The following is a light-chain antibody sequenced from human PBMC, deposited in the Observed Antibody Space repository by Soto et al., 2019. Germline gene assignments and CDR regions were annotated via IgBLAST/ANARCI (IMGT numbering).Light chain of an antibody. CDR2: KAS. J-gene: IGKJ2*01. CDR1: QSISSW. Sequence: DIQMTQSPSTLSASVGDRVTITCRASQSISSWLAWYQQKPGKAPKLLIYKASSLESGVPSRFSGSGSGTEFNLTIRSLQPDDFATYCCQQYNSYSNTFGQGTKLEIK. V-gene: IGKV1-5*03. CDR3: QQYNSYSNT.